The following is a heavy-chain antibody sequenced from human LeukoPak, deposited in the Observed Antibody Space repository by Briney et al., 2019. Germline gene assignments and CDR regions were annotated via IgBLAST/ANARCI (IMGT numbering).Heavy chain of an antibody. V-gene: IGHV4-4*07. CDR2: SHGSGST. J-gene: IGHJ4*02. CDR3: ARDGDYDSGVFDV. CDR1: GVSINIYY. Sequence: SQTLSLTCNVSGVSINIYYWSWLRQTPGMGLEWIGRSHGSGSTNYNPSLKNRVTISIDKSKKSLSLSLTSVTAADTALYFCARDGDYDSGVFDVWGQGTLVTVSS. D-gene: IGHD3-22*01.